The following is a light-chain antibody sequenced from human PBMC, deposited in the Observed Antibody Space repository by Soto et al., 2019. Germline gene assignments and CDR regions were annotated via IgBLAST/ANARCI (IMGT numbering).Light chain of an antibody. CDR2: TAS. Sequence: DIQMTQSPSSLSASLGDRVTITCRASQSIKAYLNWYQQKPGKAPKLLIYTASTLQSGVPPRFSRSGSGTDFTLTISSLQPEDFATYYCQQTSSTPRTFGQGTKVEVK. V-gene: IGKV1-39*01. J-gene: IGKJ1*01. CDR3: QQTSSTPRT. CDR1: QSIKAY.